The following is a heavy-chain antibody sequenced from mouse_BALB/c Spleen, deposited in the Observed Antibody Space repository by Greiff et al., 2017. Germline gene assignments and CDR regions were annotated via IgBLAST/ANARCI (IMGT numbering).Heavy chain of an antibody. CDR3: ARSEYGNDATRKMDY. J-gene: IGHJ4*01. CDR2: INPSSGYT. CDR1: GYTFTSYT. V-gene: IGHV1-4*01. Sequence: VQLQQSGAELARPGASVKMSCKASGYTFTSYTMHWVKQRPGQGLEWIGYINPSSGYTNYNQKFKDKATLTADKSSSTAYMQLSSLTSEDSAVYYCARSEYGNDATRKMDYWGQGTSVTVSS. D-gene: IGHD2-10*02.